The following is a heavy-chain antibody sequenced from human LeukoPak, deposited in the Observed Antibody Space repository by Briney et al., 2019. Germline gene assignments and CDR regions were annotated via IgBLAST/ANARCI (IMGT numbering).Heavy chain of an antibody. CDR3: AKDISYCGGDCNWFDP. CDR2: VSGSGGST. D-gene: IGHD2-21*02. V-gene: IGHV3-23*01. J-gene: IGHJ5*02. Sequence: RAGGSLRLFCAASESGFTFSTYAVTWVRQAPGKGLEWVSAVSGSGGSTYYADSVKGRFTISRDNFKNTVYLQMNSLRAEDTAVYYCAKDISYCGGDCNWFDPWGQGTLVTVSS. CDR1: ESGFTFSTYA.